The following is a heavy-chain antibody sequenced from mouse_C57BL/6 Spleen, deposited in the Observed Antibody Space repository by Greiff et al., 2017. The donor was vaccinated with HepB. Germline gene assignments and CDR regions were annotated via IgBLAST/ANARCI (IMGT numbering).Heavy chain of an antibody. Sequence: EVQGVESGGGLVKPGGSLKLSCAASGFTFSSYAMSWVRQTPEKRLEWVATISDGGSYTYYPDNVKGRFTISRDNAKNNLYLQMSHLKSEDTAMYYCARDSNDVGYAMDYWGQGTSVTVSS. J-gene: IGHJ4*01. CDR2: ISDGGSYT. CDR3: ARDSNDVGYAMDY. V-gene: IGHV5-4*01. CDR1: GFTFSSYA. D-gene: IGHD2-12*01.